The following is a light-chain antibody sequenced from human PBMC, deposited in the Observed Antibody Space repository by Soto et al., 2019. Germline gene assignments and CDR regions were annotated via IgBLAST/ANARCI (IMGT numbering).Light chain of an antibody. CDR2: EVS. CDR3: CSYAASNNWV. J-gene: IGLJ3*02. Sequence: QSALTQPPSASGSPGQSVTISCTGTSSDVGGYKYVSWYQQYPGKAPKLMIYEVSKRPSGVPDRFSGSKSGNTASLTVSGLQTEDEADYYCCSYAASNNWVFGGGTKLTVL. CDR1: SSDVGGYKY. V-gene: IGLV2-8*01.